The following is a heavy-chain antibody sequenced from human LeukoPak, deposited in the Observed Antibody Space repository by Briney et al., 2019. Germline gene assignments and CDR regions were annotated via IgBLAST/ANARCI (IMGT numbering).Heavy chain of an antibody. CDR1: GFTFSSYG. CDR3: ARERTDWNPHHDAFDI. V-gene: IGHV3-30*03. J-gene: IGHJ3*02. CDR2: ISYDGSNK. Sequence: GGSLRLSCAASGFTFSSYGMHWVRQAPGKGLEWVAVISYDGSNKYYADSVKGRFTISRDNSKDTLYLQMNSLRAEDTAVYYCARERTDWNPHHDAFDIWGQGTMVTVSS. D-gene: IGHD1-1*01.